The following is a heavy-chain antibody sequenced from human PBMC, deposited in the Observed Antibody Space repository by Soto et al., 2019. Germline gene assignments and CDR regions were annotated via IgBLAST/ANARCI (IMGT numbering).Heavy chain of an antibody. Sequence: GGSLRLSCAASGFTFSSYAMSWVRQAPGKGLEWVSAISGSGGSTYYADSVKGRFTISRDNSKNTLYLQMNSLRAEDTAVYYCAKDRTDIVVVPAAAFDYWGQGTLVPVSP. D-gene: IGHD2-2*01. CDR2: ISGSGGST. CDR1: GFTFSSYA. V-gene: IGHV3-23*01. J-gene: IGHJ4*02. CDR3: AKDRTDIVVVPAAAFDY.